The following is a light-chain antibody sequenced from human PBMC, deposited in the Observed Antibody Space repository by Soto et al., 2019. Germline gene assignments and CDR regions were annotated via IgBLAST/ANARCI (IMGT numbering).Light chain of an antibody. Sequence: QSVLTQPASVFGSPGQSITFSCTGTSSDVGGYNFVSWYQQHPGKAPKLMIYEVSSRPSGVSNRFSGSKSGNTASLTISGLQPEGEAAYYCSSYPTSTTVVFGTGTKVTVL. CDR3: SSYPTSTTVV. CDR2: EVS. V-gene: IGLV2-14*03. CDR1: SSDVGGYNF. J-gene: IGLJ1*01.